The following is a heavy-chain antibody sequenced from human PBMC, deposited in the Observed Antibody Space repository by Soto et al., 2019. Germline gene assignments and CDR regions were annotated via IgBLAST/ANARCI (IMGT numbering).Heavy chain of an antibody. V-gene: IGHV3-73*01. CDR3: TSSGYNSSWYAFDI. CDR2: IRSKANSYET. J-gene: IGHJ3*02. CDR1: GFTFSGSA. D-gene: IGHD6-13*01. Sequence: GGSLRLSCAASGFTFSGSAMHWVRQASGKGLEWVGRIRSKANSYETAYAASVKGRFTISRDDSKNTAYLQMSSLKTEDTAVYYCTSSGYNSSWYAFDIWGQGTMVTVSS.